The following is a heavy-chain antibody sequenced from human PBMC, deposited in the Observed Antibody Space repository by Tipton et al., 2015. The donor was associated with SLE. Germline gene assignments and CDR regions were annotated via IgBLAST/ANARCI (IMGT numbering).Heavy chain of an antibody. CDR2: IYTSGST. CDR3: ARDFWSQIVGAGGAFHI. CDR1: GGSISSGSYH. J-gene: IGHJ3*02. Sequence: TLSLTCTVSGGSISSGSYHWSWIRQPAGKGLEWIGHIYTSGSTNYNPSLKSRVTISVDTSKNQFSLKLSSVTAADTAVYCCARDFWSQIVGAGGAFHIWGQGTMVTVSS. V-gene: IGHV4-61*09. D-gene: IGHD1-26*01.